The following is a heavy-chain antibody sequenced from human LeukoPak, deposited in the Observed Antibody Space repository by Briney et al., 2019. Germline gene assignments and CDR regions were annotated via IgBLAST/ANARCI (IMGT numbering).Heavy chain of an antibody. CDR1: RFTFSSYA. V-gene: IGHV3-30-3*01. J-gene: IGHJ4*02. CDR3: ARDTPQIQLWSYYFDY. D-gene: IGHD5-18*01. Sequence: GGSLRLSCAASRFTFSSYAMHWVRQAPGKGLEWVAVISYDGSNKYYADSVKGRFTISRDNSKNTLYLQMNSLRAEDTAVYYCARDTPQIQLWSYYFDYWGQGTLVTVSS. CDR2: ISYDGSNK.